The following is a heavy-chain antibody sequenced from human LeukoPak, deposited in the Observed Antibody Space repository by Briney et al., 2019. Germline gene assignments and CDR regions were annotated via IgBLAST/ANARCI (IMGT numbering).Heavy chain of an antibody. CDR3: ARGCSSWYCIAVAGNDY. CDR1: GYTFTSYG. J-gene: IGHJ4*02. D-gene: IGHD6-19*01. Sequence: GATVTVSFKASGYTFTSYGISWVGQAPGQGGEGMGWISVHNGNKNYTQKLQGRVTMPTDTSTSTAYMALRSLRSDDTAVYYCARGCSSWYCIAVAGNDYWGQGTLVTVSS. V-gene: IGHV1-18*01. CDR2: ISVHNGNK.